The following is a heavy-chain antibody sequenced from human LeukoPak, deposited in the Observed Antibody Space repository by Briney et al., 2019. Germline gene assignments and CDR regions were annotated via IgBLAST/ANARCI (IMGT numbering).Heavy chain of an antibody. CDR3: ARQRYYGSGSYYNWFDP. Sequence: SETLSLTCTVSGGSISSGSYYWSWIRQPAGKGLEWIGRIYTSGSTNYNPSLKSRVTISVDTSKNQFSLKLSSVTAADTAVYYCARQRYYGSGSYYNWFDPWGQGTLVTVSS. J-gene: IGHJ5*02. V-gene: IGHV4-61*02. D-gene: IGHD3-10*01. CDR2: IYTSGST. CDR1: GGSISSGSYY.